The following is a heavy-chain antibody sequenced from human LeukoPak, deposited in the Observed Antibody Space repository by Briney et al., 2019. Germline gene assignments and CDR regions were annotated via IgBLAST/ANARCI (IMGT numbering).Heavy chain of an antibody. CDR1: GYTFTGYY. Sequence: ASVKVSCKASGYTFTGYYMHWVRQAPGQGLEWMGWINPNSGGTNYAQKFQGRVTMTRDTSISTAYMELSRLRSDDTAVYYCARGWGQYCSSTSCYVVPKLAFDSWGQGTLVTVSS. CDR3: ARGWGQYCSSTSCYVVPKLAFDS. J-gene: IGHJ5*01. D-gene: IGHD2-2*01. CDR2: INPNSGGT. V-gene: IGHV1-2*02.